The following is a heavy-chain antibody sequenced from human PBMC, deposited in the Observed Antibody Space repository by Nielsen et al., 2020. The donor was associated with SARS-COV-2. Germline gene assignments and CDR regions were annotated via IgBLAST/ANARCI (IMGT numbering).Heavy chain of an antibody. Sequence: VRQAPGKGLEWVAVISYDGSNKYYADSVKGRFTISRDNSKNTLYLQMNSLRAEDTAVYYCAKDQTLTGYYIYYYYYYGMDVWGQGTTVTVSS. CDR3: AKDQTLTGYYIYYYYYYGMDV. D-gene: IGHD3-9*01. J-gene: IGHJ6*02. V-gene: IGHV3-30-3*02. CDR2: ISYDGSNK.